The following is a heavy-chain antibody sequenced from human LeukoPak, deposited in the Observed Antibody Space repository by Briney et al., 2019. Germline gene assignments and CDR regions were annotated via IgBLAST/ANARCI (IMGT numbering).Heavy chain of an antibody. CDR3: VDWGFGRSDASTDY. J-gene: IGHJ4*02. CDR2: IAPYFGTT. CDR1: GGTFSSYV. Sequence: SVKVSCKASGGTFSSYVFSWVRQAPGQGLESLGEIAPYFGTTNYAAKFQGRLTFTADQSTSTGFMGLRNLRSDDTAMYFCVDWGFGRSDASTDYWGQGTLIIVSS. D-gene: IGHD7-27*01. V-gene: IGHV1-69*13.